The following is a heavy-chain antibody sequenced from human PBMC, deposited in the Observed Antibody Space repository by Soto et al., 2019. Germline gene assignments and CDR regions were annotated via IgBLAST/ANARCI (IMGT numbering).Heavy chain of an antibody. V-gene: IGHV4-30-4*01. Sequence: QVQLQESGPGLVKPSETLSLTCTVSGGSISGGVYYWSWIRQPSGKGLEWIGYIYASGSTYYNPSLKSRVTISVDTSNNQFYLRLTSVTAADSAVYYCAREVIPLTTDWYFDLWGRGTLVTVSP. D-gene: IGHD4-17*01. CDR1: GGSISGGVYY. CDR3: AREVIPLTTDWYFDL. CDR2: IYASGST. J-gene: IGHJ2*01.